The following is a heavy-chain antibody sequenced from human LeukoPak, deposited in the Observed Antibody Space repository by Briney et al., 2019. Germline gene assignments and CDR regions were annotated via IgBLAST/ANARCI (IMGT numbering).Heavy chain of an antibody. J-gene: IGHJ1*01. CDR1: GFTFSSYE. CDR3: ARVGGSYGLLSQKPRYFQH. V-gene: IGHV3-48*03. CDR2: ISSSGSTI. D-gene: IGHD1-26*01. Sequence: GGSLRLSCAASGFTFSSYEMNWVRQAPGKGLEWVSYISSSGSTIYYADSVKGRFTISRDNAKSSLYLQMNSLRAEDTAVYYCARVGGSYGLLSQKPRYFQHWGQGTLVTVSS.